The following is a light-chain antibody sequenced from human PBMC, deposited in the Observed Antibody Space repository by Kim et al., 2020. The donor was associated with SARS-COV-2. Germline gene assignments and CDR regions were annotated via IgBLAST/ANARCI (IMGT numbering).Light chain of an antibody. CDR1: SSNFGTNY. V-gene: IGLV1-51*01. Sequence: QSVLTQPPSVSAAPGEKVTFSCSGSSSNFGTNYVSWYQQFPGRAPKLLIYDSDKRPSGVPDRFSGSQSGTSATLGITGLQPGDEADYYCSTWDGRLSAGVFGTGTRVTVL. CDR3: STWDGRLSAGV. CDR2: DSD. J-gene: IGLJ1*01.